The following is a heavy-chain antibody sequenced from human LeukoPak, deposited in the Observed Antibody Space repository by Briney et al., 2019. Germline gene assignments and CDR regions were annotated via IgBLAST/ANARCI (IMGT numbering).Heavy chain of an antibody. CDR2: INSDGSST. CDR3: AREDSEYCSSTSCPNYYYYGMDV. J-gene: IGHJ6*02. Sequence: WGSLRLSCAASGFTFSSYWVHWVRQAPGKGLVWVSRINSDGSSTSYADSVKGRFTISRDNAKNTLYLQMNSLRAEDTAVYYCAREDSEYCSSTSCPNYYYYGMDVWGQGTTVTVSS. D-gene: IGHD2-2*01. V-gene: IGHV3-74*01. CDR1: GFTFSSYW.